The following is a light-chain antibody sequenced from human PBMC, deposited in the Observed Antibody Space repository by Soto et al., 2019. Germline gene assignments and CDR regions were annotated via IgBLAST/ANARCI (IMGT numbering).Light chain of an antibody. CDR3: LQHNSYPYT. CDR1: QGITTF. V-gene: IGKV1-17*03. Sequence: DIQMTQSPSAVSASVGDTVTVTCRASQGITTFLAWFRQRPGKVPERLIYGASSLQSGVPSRFSGRGAGTEFTLTISSLQPEDFGTYYCLQHNSYPYTFGPGTNVESK. J-gene: IGKJ2*01. CDR2: GAS.